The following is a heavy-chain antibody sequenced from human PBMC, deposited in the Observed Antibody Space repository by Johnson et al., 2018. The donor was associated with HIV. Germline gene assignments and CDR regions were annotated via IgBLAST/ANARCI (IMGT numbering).Heavy chain of an antibody. Sequence: VQLVESGGGLVKPGRSLRLSCAASGFTFDVYAMHWVRQAPGQGLEWVSGISWNGGSAAYADSVQGRFTISRDNSKNTLYLQMNSLRAEDTAVYYCARDKLRAFDIWGQGTMVTVSS. CDR1: GFTFDVYA. J-gene: IGHJ3*02. D-gene: IGHD1-7*01. CDR3: ARDKLRAFDI. V-gene: IGHV3-9*01. CDR2: ISWNGGSA.